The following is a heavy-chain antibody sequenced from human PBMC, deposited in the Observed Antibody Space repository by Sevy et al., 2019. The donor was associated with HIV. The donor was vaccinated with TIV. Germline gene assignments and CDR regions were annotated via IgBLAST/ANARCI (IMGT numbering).Heavy chain of an antibody. D-gene: IGHD6-13*01. V-gene: IGHV3-72*01. CDR2: TRNKADGYTT. CDR3: ASHAGIAAAGRVFDY. J-gene: IGHJ4*02. CDR1: GLTFSDHY. Sequence: GGSLRLSCVASGLTFSDHYMEWVRQAPGKGLEWVGSTRNKADGYTTEYAASVKGRFTISRDESKNSLYVQMNSLKAEDTAVYYCASHAGIAAAGRVFDYWGQGTLVTVSS.